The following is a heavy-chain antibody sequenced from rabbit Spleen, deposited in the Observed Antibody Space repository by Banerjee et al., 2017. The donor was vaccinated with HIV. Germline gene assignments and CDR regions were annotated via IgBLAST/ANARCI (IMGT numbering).Heavy chain of an antibody. Sequence: QSLGESGGDLVKPGASLTLTCTASGCFYSSIYYMCWVRQAPGKGLEWIVCNDAGSSGFTYFATWAKGRFTCSKTSSTTVTLQMTRLTAADTDTYFCARDTSTSFSSYGMDLWGPCTLVTAS. CDR1: GCFYSSIYY. CDR2: NDAGSSGFT. D-gene: IGHD1-1*01. V-gene: IGHV1S40*01. CDR3: ARDTSTSFSSYGMDL. J-gene: IGHJ6*01.